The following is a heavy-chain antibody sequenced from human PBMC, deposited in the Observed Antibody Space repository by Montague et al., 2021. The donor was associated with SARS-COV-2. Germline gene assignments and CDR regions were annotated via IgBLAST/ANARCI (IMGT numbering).Heavy chain of an antibody. D-gene: IGHD3-10*01. CDR2: ISNTGST. Sequence: SETLSLTCSVSGVTVSSHRYYWSWIRQPPGKGLEWIGYISNTGSTSYKTSLKSRVTIPLDTSKNEFSLQMTSVTAADTAVYYCARVFDVYGSSSYIFRNWGQGTLVTVSS. J-gene: IGHJ4*02. CDR1: GVTVSSHRYY. CDR3: ARVFDVYGSSSYIFRN. V-gene: IGHV4-61*01.